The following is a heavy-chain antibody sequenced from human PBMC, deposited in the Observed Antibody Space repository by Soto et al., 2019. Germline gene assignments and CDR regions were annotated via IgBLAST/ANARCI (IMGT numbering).Heavy chain of an antibody. V-gene: IGHV1-18*04. Sequence: ASVKVSCKASGYTFTSYGLDWVRQAPGQGLEWMGWITAYNDNTNYAQKVQGRAILTIDTSTTTGYMELRSLRSDDTAVYYCARGQIQSDFDYWGQGTLVTVSS. D-gene: IGHD3-3*01. CDR1: GYTFTSYG. CDR3: ARGQIQSDFDY. J-gene: IGHJ4*02. CDR2: ITAYNDNT.